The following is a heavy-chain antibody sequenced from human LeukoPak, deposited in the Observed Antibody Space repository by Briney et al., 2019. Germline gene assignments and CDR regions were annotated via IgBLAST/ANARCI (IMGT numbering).Heavy chain of an antibody. CDR1: GGTFSSYA. CDR3: ARDHGALVPAADDYYYYGMDV. V-gene: IGHV1-69*01. CDR2: IIPMFGTA. Sequence: SVKVSCKASGGTFSSYAISWVRQAPGQGLEWMGGIIPMFGTANYAQKFQGRVTITADESTSTAYMELSSLRSEDTAVYYCARDHGALVPAADDYYYYGMDVWGQGTTVTVSS. J-gene: IGHJ6*02. D-gene: IGHD2-2*01.